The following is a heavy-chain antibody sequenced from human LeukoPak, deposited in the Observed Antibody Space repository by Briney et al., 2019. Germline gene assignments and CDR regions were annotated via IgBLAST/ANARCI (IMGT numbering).Heavy chain of an antibody. V-gene: IGHV4-38-2*02. J-gene: IGHJ3*02. D-gene: IGHD2-8*01. CDR3: ARALIEAPPAFDI. Sequence: SETLSLTCTVSGYSISSGYYWGWLRQPPGKGLEWVGSIYHSGSTYYNPSLKSRVTISVDTSKNQFSLKLSSVTAADTAVYYCARALIEAPPAFDIWGQGTMVTVSS. CDR1: GYSISSGYY. CDR2: IYHSGST.